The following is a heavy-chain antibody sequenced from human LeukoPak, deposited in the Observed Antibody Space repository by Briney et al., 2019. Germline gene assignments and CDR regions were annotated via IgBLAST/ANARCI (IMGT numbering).Heavy chain of an antibody. J-gene: IGHJ4*02. D-gene: IGHD3-16*01. V-gene: IGHV2-5*02. Sequence: SGPTLVKPTQTLTLTCTFSGLSLSTSGVGVGWIRQPPGKALEWLAIIFWDDDKRYSPFLKSRLTITKDTSKNQVVLTMTNMDPVDTATYYCAHSLPYDHGLDYWGQGTLVTVSS. CDR3: AHSLPYDHGLDY. CDR2: IFWDDDK. CDR1: GLSLSTSGVG.